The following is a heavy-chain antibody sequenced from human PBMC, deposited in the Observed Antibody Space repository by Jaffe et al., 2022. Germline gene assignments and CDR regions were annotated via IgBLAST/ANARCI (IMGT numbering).Heavy chain of an antibody. J-gene: IGHJ4*02. CDR3: ARCMYSSSPRYYFDY. CDR2: IKRDGSEI. Sequence: EVQLVESGGGLVQPGGSLRLSCAASGFTFSSYWMSWVRQAPGKGLEWVANIKRDGSEIYYVDSVKGRFTISRDNAKNSLYLQMNSLRAEDTAVYYCARCMYSSSPRYYFDYWGQGTLVTVSS. D-gene: IGHD6-13*01. CDR1: GFTFSSYW. V-gene: IGHV3-7*01.